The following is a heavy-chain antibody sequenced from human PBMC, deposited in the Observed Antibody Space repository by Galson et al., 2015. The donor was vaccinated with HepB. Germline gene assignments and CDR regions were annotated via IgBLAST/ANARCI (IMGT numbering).Heavy chain of an antibody. V-gene: IGHV3-30*18. J-gene: IGHJ4*02. CDR3: AKDRIAVAGLYYFDY. D-gene: IGHD6-19*01. Sequence: SLRLSCAASGFTFSSYGMHWVRQAPGKGLEWVAVISYDGSNKYYADSVKGRFTISRDNSKNTLYLQMNSLRAEDTAVYYCAKDRIAVAGLYYFDYWGQGTLVTVSS. CDR1: GFTFSSYG. CDR2: ISYDGSNK.